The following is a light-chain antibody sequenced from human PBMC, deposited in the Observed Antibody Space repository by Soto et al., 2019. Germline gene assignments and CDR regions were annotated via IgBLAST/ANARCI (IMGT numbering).Light chain of an antibody. CDR2: DAS. V-gene: IGKV3D-15*01. CDR3: HYYDKWPPGT. J-gene: IGKJ1*01. Sequence: EIVMMHVPATMSVSPGEIVTMSCLLGHIVSQSVTTNLAWYKQKPGQAPRLLIFDASARAVDIPGRFSGSKSGTEFTLTISSLQPEDFAVYSCHYYDKWPPGTFGKGTKVDIK. CDR1: QSVTTN.